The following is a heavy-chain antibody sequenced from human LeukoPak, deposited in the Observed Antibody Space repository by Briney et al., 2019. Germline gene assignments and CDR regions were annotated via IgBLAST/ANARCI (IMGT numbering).Heavy chain of an antibody. CDR1: GFTFSTYW. J-gene: IGHJ4*02. CDR3: ARGDAFSGDY. CDR2: IHQDGNEE. Sequence: GGFLRLSCAASGFTFSTYWMTWVRQAPGKGLEWVANIHQDGNEEKYVDSVKGRFTISRDNAKNSLYLQMNSLRVEDTAVYYCARGDAFSGDYWGQGTLVTVSS. D-gene: IGHD5-24*01. V-gene: IGHV3-7*04.